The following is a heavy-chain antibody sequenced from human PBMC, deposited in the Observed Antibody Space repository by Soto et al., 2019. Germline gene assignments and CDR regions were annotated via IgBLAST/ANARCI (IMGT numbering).Heavy chain of an antibody. Sequence: ASVKVSCEASGYIFSRSDRHWVRQAPGQRLEWMGWMNAGNGNTKYSQKFQGRVTITRDTSASTAYMELSSLRSEDTAVYYCARDIGGLDYWGQGTLVTVSS. CDR3: ARDIGGLDY. D-gene: IGHD2-15*01. CDR1: GYIFSRSD. J-gene: IGHJ4*02. V-gene: IGHV1-3*01. CDR2: MNAGNGNT.